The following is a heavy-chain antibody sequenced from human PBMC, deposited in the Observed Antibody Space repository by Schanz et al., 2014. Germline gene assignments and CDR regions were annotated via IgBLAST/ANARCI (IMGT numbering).Heavy chain of an antibody. Sequence: EVQLVESGGGLVQPGGSLRLSCAASGFTVSSNYMSSVRQAPGKGLEWVSVIYSAGSTYYADSVKGRFTISRHNSKNTLSLQMNSLRAEDTAVYYCARGSMVRGVIISSAFDYWGQGTLVTVSS. CDR2: IYSAGST. CDR1: GFTVSSNY. D-gene: IGHD3-10*01. J-gene: IGHJ4*02. V-gene: IGHV3-53*04. CDR3: ARGSMVRGVIISSAFDY.